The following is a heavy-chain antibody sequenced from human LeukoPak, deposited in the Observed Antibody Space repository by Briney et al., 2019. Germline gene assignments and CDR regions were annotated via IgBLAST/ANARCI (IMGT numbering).Heavy chain of an antibody. CDR3: ARDGFYDSSGYYYNWVFDY. V-gene: IGHV4-4*07. D-gene: IGHD3-22*01. CDR1: GGSITSYY. Sequence: SETLSLTCTVSGGSITSYYWSWIRQPAGKGLEWIGRIYTTGSAYYNHFLKSRVTMAVDTSKNQFSLRLSSVTAADTAVYYCARDGFYDSSGYYYNWVFDYWGQGTLVTVSS. CDR2: IYTTGSA. J-gene: IGHJ4*02.